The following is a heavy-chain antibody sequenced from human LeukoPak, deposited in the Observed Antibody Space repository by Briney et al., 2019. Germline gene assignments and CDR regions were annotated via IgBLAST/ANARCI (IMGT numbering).Heavy chain of an antibody. Sequence: SETLSLTCTVSSGSISSSTYYWGWIRQPPGKGLEWIGTIYYTGSTYYNPSLKSRVTISVDTSKNQFSLKLTSVTAADTAVYYCARRAGAYSHPYDYWGQGTLVTVSS. J-gene: IGHJ4*02. V-gene: IGHV4-39*07. D-gene: IGHD4/OR15-4a*01. CDR1: SGSISSSTYY. CDR3: ARRAGAYSHPYDY. CDR2: IYYTGST.